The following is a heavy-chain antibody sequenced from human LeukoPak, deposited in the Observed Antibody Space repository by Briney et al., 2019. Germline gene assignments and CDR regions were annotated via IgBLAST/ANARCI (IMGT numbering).Heavy chain of an antibody. CDR3: ARSGRGAPGTRYISDF. J-gene: IGHJ4*02. V-gene: IGHV4-59*01. CDR2: VFSSGAT. CDR1: GDSISGYY. Sequence: SETLSLTCTVSGDSISGYYWSWIRQPPGKGLEWIGYVFSSGATNYNPSLKGRVTLLVATSKTQFSVELSSVTAADTAVYYCARSGRGAPGTRYISDFWGQGSLVTVSS. D-gene: IGHD1-14*01.